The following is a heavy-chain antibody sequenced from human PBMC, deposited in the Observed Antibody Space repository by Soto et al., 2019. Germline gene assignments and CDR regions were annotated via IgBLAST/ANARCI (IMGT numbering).Heavy chain of an antibody. CDR1: GYTFTSYD. V-gene: IGHV1-8*01. CDR2: MNPNSGNT. CDR3: ARAGVAYCSGGSCYPYYYYGMDV. D-gene: IGHD2-15*01. Sequence: WASVKVSCKASGYTFTSYDINWVRQATGQGLEWMGWMNPNSGNTGYAQKFQGRVTMTRNTSISTAYMELSSLRSEDTAVYYCARAGVAYCSGGSCYPYYYYGMDVWGQGTTVTVSS. J-gene: IGHJ6*02.